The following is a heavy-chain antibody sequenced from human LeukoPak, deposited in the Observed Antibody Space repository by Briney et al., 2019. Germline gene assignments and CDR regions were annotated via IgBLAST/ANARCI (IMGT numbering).Heavy chain of an antibody. Sequence: ASVKVSCKASGYTFTSYGISWVRQAPGQGLEWMGWISAYNGNTNYAQKLQGRVTMTTDTSTSTAYMEMRSLGSDDTAVYYCARDGFRRDGYNSGLDYWGQGTLVTVSS. V-gene: IGHV1-18*01. CDR1: GYTFTSYG. J-gene: IGHJ4*02. CDR3: ARDGFRRDGYNSGLDY. CDR2: ISAYNGNT. D-gene: IGHD5-24*01.